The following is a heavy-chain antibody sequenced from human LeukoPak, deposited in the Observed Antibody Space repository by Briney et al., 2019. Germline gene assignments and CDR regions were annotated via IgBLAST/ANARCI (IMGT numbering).Heavy chain of an antibody. V-gene: IGHV3-21*01. CDR1: RFTFSSYS. Sequence: GGSLRLSCAASRFTFSSYSMNWVRQAPGKGLEWVSSISSSSSYIYYADSVKGRFTISRDNSKNTLYLQMNSLRAEDTAVYYCARDLAGYFDYWGQGTLVTVSS. CDR3: ARDLAGYFDY. D-gene: IGHD3-16*01. J-gene: IGHJ4*02. CDR2: ISSSSSYI.